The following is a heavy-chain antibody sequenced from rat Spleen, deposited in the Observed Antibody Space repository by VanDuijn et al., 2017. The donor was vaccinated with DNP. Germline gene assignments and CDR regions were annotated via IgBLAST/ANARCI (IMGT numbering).Heavy chain of an antibody. Sequence: EVQLVESGGGSVQPGRSMKLSCAASGFTFNNYWMTWIRQAPGKGLEWVASITNTGGSTYYPDSVKGRFTISRDNAKSTLYLQMDSLRSEDTATYDCTTGLPGYPDAWGQGVMVTVSS. CDR2: ITNTGGST. J-gene: IGHJ2*01. D-gene: IGHD1-4*01. V-gene: IGHV5-31*01. CDR3: TTGLPGYPDA. CDR1: GFTFNNYW.